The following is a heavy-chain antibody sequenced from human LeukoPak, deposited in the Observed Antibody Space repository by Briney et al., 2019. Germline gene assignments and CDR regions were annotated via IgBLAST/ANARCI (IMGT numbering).Heavy chain of an antibody. V-gene: IGHV3-7*01. CDR2: IKKDGGDK. Sequence: GGSLRLSCAASGFPFSNYWMSWVRQAPGKGLEWVANIKKDGGDKYYVDSVKGRFTISRDNAKNSLYLQMNSLRAEDTAMYFCASLNWWEETVIDYWGQGTLVTVSS. CDR1: GFPFSNYW. D-gene: IGHD1-26*01. J-gene: IGHJ4*02. CDR3: ASLNWWEETVIDY.